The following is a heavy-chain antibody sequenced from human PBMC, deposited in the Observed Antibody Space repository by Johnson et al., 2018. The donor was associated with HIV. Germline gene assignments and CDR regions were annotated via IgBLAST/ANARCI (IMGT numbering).Heavy chain of an antibody. V-gene: IGHV3-23*04. D-gene: IGHD6-13*01. Sequence: LVESGGGLIQPGGSLRLSCAASGFSFGNYAMHWVRQAPGKGLEWVSAISGSGGSTYYADSVKGRFTTSRDNSKNTLYLQMNSLRAEDTAVYYCAKVDRPGIAAAPLDAFDIWGQGTMVTVSS. CDR2: ISGSGGST. J-gene: IGHJ3*02. CDR1: GFSFGNYA. CDR3: AKVDRPGIAAAPLDAFDI.